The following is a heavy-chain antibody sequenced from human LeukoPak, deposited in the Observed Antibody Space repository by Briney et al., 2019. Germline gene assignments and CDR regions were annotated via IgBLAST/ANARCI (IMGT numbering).Heavy chain of an antibody. CDR1: GGSFSGYY. CDR2: INHSGST. CDR3: ARQGYDILTGDDAFDI. V-gene: IGHV4-34*01. D-gene: IGHD3-9*01. Sequence: SETLSLTCAVYGGSFSGYYWSWIRRPPGKGLEWIGEINHSGSTNYNPSLKSRVTISVDTSKNQFFLKLSSVTAADTAVYYCARQGYDILTGDDAFDIWGQGTMVTVSS. J-gene: IGHJ3*02.